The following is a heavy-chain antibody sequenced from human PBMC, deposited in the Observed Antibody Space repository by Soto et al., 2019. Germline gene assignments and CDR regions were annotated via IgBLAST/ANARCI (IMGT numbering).Heavy chain of an antibody. Sequence: PGGSLRLSCAASGLTFSSYEMNWVRQAPGKGLEWVSYISSSGSTIYYADSVKGRFTISRDNAKNSLYLQMNSLRAEDTAVYYCARDPFGNYLPNWFDPWGQGTLVTVSS. D-gene: IGHD4-4*01. CDR2: ISSSGSTI. CDR3: ARDPFGNYLPNWFDP. V-gene: IGHV3-48*03. J-gene: IGHJ5*02. CDR1: GLTFSSYE.